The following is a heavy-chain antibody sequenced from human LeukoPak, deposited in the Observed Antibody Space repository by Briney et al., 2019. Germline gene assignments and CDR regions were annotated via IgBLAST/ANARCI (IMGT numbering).Heavy chain of an antibody. D-gene: IGHD6-13*01. CDR3: AAVAAPAYSSAWFPLDY. Sequence: GTSVKVSCKASGFTFTSSAVQWVRQARGQRLEWIGWIVVGSGNTDYAQKFQERVTITRDMSTTTAYMELSSLRSEDTAVYYCAAVAAPAYSSAWFPLDYWGQGTLVTVSS. CDR2: IVVGSGNT. V-gene: IGHV1-58*01. J-gene: IGHJ4*02. CDR1: GFTFTSSA.